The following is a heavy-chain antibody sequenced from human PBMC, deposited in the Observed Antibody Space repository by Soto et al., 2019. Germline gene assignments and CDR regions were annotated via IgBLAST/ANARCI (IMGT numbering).Heavy chain of an antibody. D-gene: IGHD6-19*01. Sequence: ASVKVSCKASGYTFTSYYMHWVRQAPGQGLEWMGMINPNNGSTNYAQKIQGRVTMTTDTSTSTAYMELRSLRSDDTAVYYCARASGWSGGGAFDIWGQGTMVTVSS. J-gene: IGHJ3*02. CDR2: INPNNGST. CDR1: GYTFTSYY. V-gene: IGHV1-46*01. CDR3: ARASGWSGGGAFDI.